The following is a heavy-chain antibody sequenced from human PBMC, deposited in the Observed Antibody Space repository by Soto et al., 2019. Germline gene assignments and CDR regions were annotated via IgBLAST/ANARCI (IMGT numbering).Heavy chain of an antibody. CDR1: GGTFSSYT. D-gene: IGHD2-15*01. CDR3: ARFPTTNRATVVTG. V-gene: IGHV1-69*02. Sequence: QVQLVQSGAEVKKPGSSVKVSCKASGGTFSSYTISWVRQAPGQGLEWMGRIIPILGIANYAQKFQGRVTITAEKSTSTADMELSSLRSEDTAVYYCARFPTTNRATVVTGWGQGTLVTVSS. CDR2: IIPILGIA. J-gene: IGHJ4*02.